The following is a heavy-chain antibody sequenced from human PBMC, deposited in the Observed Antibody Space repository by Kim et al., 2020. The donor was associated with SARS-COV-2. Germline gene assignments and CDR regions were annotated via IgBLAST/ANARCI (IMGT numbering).Heavy chain of an antibody. Sequence: KGRFTISRDNAKNSLYLQMNSLRAEDTAVYYCARLIFGTYYYYYYYMDVWGKGTTVTVSS. J-gene: IGHJ6*03. V-gene: IGHV3-11*01. CDR3: ARLIFGTYYYYYYYMDV. D-gene: IGHD3-3*01.